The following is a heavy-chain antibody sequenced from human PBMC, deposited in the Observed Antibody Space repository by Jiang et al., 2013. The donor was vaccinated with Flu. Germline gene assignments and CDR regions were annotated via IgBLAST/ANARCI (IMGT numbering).Heavy chain of an antibody. V-gene: IGHV7-4-1*02. Sequence: QSGSELKEPGASVKVSCKASGYSLSSYPINWVRQAPGQGLESIGWINTNTGTPNYAQAFAGRFVLSLDTSVGTTYLQINSLKAEDTAVYYCVRDIGWYFDLWGRGTLVTVSS. CDR3: VRDIGWYFDL. CDR2: INTNTGTP. J-gene: IGHJ2*01. CDR1: GYSLSSYP.